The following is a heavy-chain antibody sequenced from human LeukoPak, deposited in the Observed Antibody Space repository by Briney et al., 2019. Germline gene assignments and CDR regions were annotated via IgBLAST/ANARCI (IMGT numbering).Heavy chain of an antibody. CDR3: ARHIAYSPMDV. D-gene: IGHD2-21*01. Sequence: SETLSLTCTVSGESISITGYYWGWIRQPPGKGLEWIGHMSYSGNTFYSPSLKSRVTISVDTSKNHFSLKLTSVTAADMSIYYCARHIAYSPMDVWGKGTTVTVST. CDR2: MSYSGNT. J-gene: IGHJ6*04. CDR1: GESISITGYY. V-gene: IGHV4-39*01.